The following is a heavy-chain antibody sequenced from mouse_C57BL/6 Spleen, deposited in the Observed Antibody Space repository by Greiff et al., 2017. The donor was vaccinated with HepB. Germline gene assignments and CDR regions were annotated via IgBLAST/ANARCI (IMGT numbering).Heavy chain of an antibody. D-gene: IGHD3-3*01. CDR1: GYSFTGYY. CDR3: ARRLGQGDYYAMDY. V-gene: IGHV1-42*01. J-gene: IGHJ4*01. CDR2: INPSTGGT. Sequence: EVQGVESGPELVKPGASVKISCKASGYSFTGYYMNWVKQSPEKSLEWIGEINPSTGGTTYNQKFKAKATLTVDKSSSTAYMQLKSLTSEDSAVYYCARRLGQGDYYAMDYWGQGTSVTVSS.